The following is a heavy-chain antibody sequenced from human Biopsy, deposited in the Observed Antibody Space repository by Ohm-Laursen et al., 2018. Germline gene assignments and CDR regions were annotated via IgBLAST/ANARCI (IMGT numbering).Heavy chain of an antibody. CDR3: ARDMSLVTAFADDAIDV. Sequence: ASLSVSRQLSGFTFTPHYVHWARQSPGQGLEGMGWITPTTAATSYAQNFQGRVTLTRDTSTSTAHMELSNLRSDDTAVYFLARDMSLVTAFADDAIDVWGQGTMVTVSS. V-gene: IGHV1-2*02. CDR2: ITPTTAAT. J-gene: IGHJ3*01. D-gene: IGHD5-18*01. CDR1: GFTFTPHY.